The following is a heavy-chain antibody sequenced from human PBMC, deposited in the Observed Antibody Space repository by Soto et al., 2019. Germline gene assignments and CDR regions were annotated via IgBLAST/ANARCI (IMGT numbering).Heavy chain of an antibody. CDR2: IHYSGNT. Sequence: PSETLSLTCTVSGVSISSSSFYWGWIRQPPGKGLEWIGSIHYSGNTYYNPSLQSRVTISVDTSKNQFSLKLSSVTAADTAVYYCARPMYGSSSLFDYWGQGTLVTVSS. CDR1: GVSISSSSFY. J-gene: IGHJ4*02. CDR3: ARPMYGSSSLFDY. V-gene: IGHV4-39*01. D-gene: IGHD6-6*01.